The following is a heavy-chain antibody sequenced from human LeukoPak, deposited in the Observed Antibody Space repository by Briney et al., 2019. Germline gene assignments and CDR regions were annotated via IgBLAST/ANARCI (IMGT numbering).Heavy chain of an antibody. D-gene: IGHD4-17*01. Sequence: SETLSLTCAVYGGSFSGYYWSWIRQPPGKGLEWIGEINHSGSTNYNSSLKSRVTISVDTSKNQFSLKLSSVTAADTAVYYCARGDYGDPPGYYYYGMDVWGQGTTVTVSS. CDR3: ARGDYGDPPGYYYYGMDV. CDR1: GGSFSGYY. V-gene: IGHV4-34*01. CDR2: INHSGST. J-gene: IGHJ6*02.